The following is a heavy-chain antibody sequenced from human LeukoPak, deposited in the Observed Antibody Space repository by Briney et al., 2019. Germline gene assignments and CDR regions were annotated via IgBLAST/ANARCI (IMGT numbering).Heavy chain of an antibody. D-gene: IGHD1-26*01. CDR2: TYYMSKWYH. CDR3: VRRLHSGTRAFDI. CDR1: GDSVSSDSVA. J-gene: IGHJ3*02. Sequence: SQTLSLTCVISGDSVSSDSVAWNWIRQSPSRGLEWLGRTYYMSKWYHDYAVSVTSRISISPDTSKNQFSLQLKSVTPDDTAVYYCVRRLHSGTRAFDIWDQGTMVTVSS. V-gene: IGHV6-1*01.